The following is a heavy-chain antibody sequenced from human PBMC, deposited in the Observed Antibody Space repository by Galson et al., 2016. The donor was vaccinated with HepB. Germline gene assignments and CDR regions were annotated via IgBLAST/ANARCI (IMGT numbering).Heavy chain of an antibody. V-gene: IGHV1-2*02. D-gene: IGHD5/OR15-5a*01. CDR1: GYTFTGYF. CDR3: ARGENLHYGMDV. Sequence: SVKVSCKASGYTFTGYFMHWVRQAPGQGLEWMGWINPNSGGTEYAQKFQGRVTMTRDTSISTAYMELSSLRSDDTAVYYCARGENLHYGMDVWGQGTTVTVSS. J-gene: IGHJ6*02. CDR2: INPNSGGT.